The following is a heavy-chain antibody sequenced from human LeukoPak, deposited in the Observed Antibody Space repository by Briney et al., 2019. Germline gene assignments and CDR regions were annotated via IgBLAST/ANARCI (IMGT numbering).Heavy chain of an antibody. CDR1: GFTFSDYY. CDR3: ARWRFGDQSIDI. D-gene: IGHD3-10*01. V-gene: IGHV3-11*06. CDR2: ISSSSGYT. Sequence: GGSLRLSCAASGFTFSDYYMSWIRQAPGKGLEWVSYISSSSGYTNYADSVKGRFTISRDNAKNSLYLQMNSLRAEDTAVYYCARWRFGDQSIDIWGQGTMVTVSS. J-gene: IGHJ3*02.